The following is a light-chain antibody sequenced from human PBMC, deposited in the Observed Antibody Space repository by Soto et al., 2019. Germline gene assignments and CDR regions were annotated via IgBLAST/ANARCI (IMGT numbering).Light chain of an antibody. J-gene: IGKJ2*01. CDR2: DAS. CDR1: QDISKY. Sequence: DIQMTQSPSSLSASVGDRVTITCQASQDISKYLNWFQQKPGKAPKLLIYDASNLEIGVPSRFSGSGSGTDFTFTISSLQPEDIATYYCQQYDNLPPYTFGQGTRVEIK. CDR3: QQYDNLPPYT. V-gene: IGKV1-33*01.